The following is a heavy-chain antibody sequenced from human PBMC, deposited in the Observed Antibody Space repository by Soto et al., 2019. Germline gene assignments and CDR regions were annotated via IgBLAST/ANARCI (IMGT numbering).Heavy chain of an antibody. CDR2: VYHSGST. CDR3: ARRDWGGYFDY. J-gene: IGHJ4*02. CDR1: GGPIHNSDYY. Sequence: PSETLSLTCNVSGGPIHNSDYYWGWIRQPPGKGLEWIGNVYHSGSTSYSPSHQNRVTFSVGTSKNQFSLRLTSVTAADTALYFCARRDWGGYFDYWGPGSQVT. D-gene: IGHD3-3*01. V-gene: IGHV4-39*01.